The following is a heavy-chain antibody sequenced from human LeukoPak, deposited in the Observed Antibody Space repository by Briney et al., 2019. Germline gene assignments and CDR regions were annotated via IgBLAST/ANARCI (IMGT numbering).Heavy chain of an antibody. D-gene: IGHD3-22*01. V-gene: IGHV3-30*02. CDR3: AKDRDDSSGYYLYYFDY. Sequence: GGSLRLSCAASGFTFSSYGMHWVRQAPGKGLEWVAFIRYDGSNKYYADSVKGRFTISRDNSKNTLYPQMNSLRAEDTAVYYCAKDRDDSSGYYLYYFDYWGQGTLVTVSS. J-gene: IGHJ4*02. CDR2: IRYDGSNK. CDR1: GFTFSSYG.